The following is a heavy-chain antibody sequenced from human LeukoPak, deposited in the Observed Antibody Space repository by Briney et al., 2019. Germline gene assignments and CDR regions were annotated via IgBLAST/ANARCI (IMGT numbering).Heavy chain of an antibody. J-gene: IGHJ4*02. CDR3: AKDAIEWELPTSIDY. Sequence: GGSLRLSCAASGSTFSSYGMHWVRQAPGKGLEWVAVISYDGSNKYYADSVKGRFTISRDNSKNTLYLQMNSLRAEDTAVYYCAKDAIEWELPTSIDYWRQGALVTVSS. CDR2: ISYDGSNK. CDR1: GSTFSSYG. V-gene: IGHV3-30*18. D-gene: IGHD1-26*01.